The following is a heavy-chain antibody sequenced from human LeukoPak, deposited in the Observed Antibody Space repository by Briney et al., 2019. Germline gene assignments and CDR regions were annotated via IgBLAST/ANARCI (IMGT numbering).Heavy chain of an antibody. CDR1: GFTFSSYG. J-gene: IGHJ4*02. CDR3: ARAAGFDY. CDR2: ISYDRSNE. D-gene: IGHD6-13*01. Sequence: GGSLRLSCTASGFTFSSYGMHWVRQAPGKGLEWVAVISYDRSNEYYADSVKGRFTISRDNAKNSLYLQMNSLRAEDTAVYYCARAAGFDYWGQGTLVTVSS. V-gene: IGHV3-30*03.